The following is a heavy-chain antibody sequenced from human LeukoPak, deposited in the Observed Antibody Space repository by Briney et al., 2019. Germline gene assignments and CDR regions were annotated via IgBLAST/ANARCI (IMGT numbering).Heavy chain of an antibody. V-gene: IGHV3-74*01. D-gene: IGHD3-16*01. CDR3: SRDFVGAEDY. Sequence: GGSLRLSCSASGFTISSYWMHWVRQAPGKGLVWVSRINPAGSVANHADSVRGRFTVSRDTATNTLYLEMNSLRAEDTAVYYCSRDFVGAEDYWGQGTLVTVSS. J-gene: IGHJ4*02. CDR1: GFTISSYW. CDR2: INPAGSVA.